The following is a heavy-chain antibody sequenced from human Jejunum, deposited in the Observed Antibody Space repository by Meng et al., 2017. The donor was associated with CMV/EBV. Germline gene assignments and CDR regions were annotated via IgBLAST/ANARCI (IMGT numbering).Heavy chain of an antibody. CDR2: IYKSGGT. CDR1: GGSISSSYHP. D-gene: IGHD3-10*01. V-gene: IGHV4-39*07. Sequence: QLHVQGAGPGLVKPSETLSITGTVSGGSISSSYHPWGWIRQSPGKGLEWIASIYKSGGTTKNPTLRSRVTMSVDTSKNQFSLKMTSVTAADTAVYYCARDQVAGTLLGKFDYWGQGTLVTASS. CDR3: ARDQVAGTLLGKFDY. J-gene: IGHJ4*02.